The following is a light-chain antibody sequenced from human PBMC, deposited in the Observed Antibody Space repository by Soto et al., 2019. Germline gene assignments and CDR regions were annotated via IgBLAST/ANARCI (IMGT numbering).Light chain of an antibody. V-gene: IGKV3D-20*02. CDR3: QHRRNWWT. CDR1: QSVSSSY. Sequence: EIVLTQSPGTLSLSPGERATFSCRASQSVSSSYLAWYQQKPGQAPRLLIYGASNRATGIPDRFSGSGSGTDFTLTISSLEPEDVAVYYCQHRRNWWTFGQGTKVDIK. CDR2: GAS. J-gene: IGKJ1*01.